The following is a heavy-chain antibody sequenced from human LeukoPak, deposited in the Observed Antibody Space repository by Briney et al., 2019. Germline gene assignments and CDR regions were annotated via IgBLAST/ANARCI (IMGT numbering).Heavy chain of an antibody. CDR1: GYTFTSYG. CDR3: ARDRSTGTSSHDAFDI. D-gene: IGHD6-6*01. Sequence: ASVKVSCKASGYTFTSYGISWVRQAPGQGLEWMGWISAYNGNTNYAQKLQGRVTMTTDESTSTAYMELSSLRSEDTAVYYCARDRSTGTSSHDAFDIWGQGTMVTVSS. J-gene: IGHJ3*02. V-gene: IGHV1-18*01. CDR2: ISAYNGNT.